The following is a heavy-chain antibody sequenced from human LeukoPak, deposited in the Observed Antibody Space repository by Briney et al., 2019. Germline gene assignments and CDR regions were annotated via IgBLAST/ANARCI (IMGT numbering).Heavy chain of an antibody. CDR1: GGSISSSSYY. CDR3: ARNHTHEGYGYYFDY. CDR2: IYYSGST. V-gene: IGHV4-39*01. Sequence: SETLSLTCTVSGGSISSSSYYWGWLRQPPGKGPEWIGSIYYSGSTHYNPSLKSRVTISVDASKKQYSLKLSAVTAADTAVYYCARNHTHEGYGYYFDYWGQGTLITVSS. J-gene: IGHJ4*02. D-gene: IGHD5-18*01.